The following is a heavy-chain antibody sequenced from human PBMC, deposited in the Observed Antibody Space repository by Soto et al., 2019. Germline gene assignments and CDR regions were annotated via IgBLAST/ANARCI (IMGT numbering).Heavy chain of an antibody. V-gene: IGHV5-10-1*01. CDR1: GYSFTSYW. J-gene: IGHJ6*02. Sequence: PGESLKISCKGSGYSFTSYWISWVRQMPGKGLEWMGRIDPSDSYTNYSPSFQGHVTISADTSISTAYLQWSSLKASDTAMYYCARLALFTMVRGVESANYGMDVWGQGTTVTVSS. CDR2: IDPSDSYT. D-gene: IGHD3-10*01. CDR3: ARLALFTMVRGVESANYGMDV.